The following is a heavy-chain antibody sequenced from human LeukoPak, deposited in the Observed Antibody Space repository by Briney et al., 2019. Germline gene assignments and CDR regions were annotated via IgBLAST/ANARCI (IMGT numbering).Heavy chain of an antibody. CDR1: GFTFSSYA. CDR3: ARGGGSSWDFLFDY. Sequence: GRSLRLSCAASGFTFSSYAVHWVRQAPGKGLEWVAVISYDGSNKYYADSVKGRFTISRDNSKNTLYLQMNSLRAEDTAVYYCARGGGSSWDFLFDYWGQGTLVTVSS. J-gene: IGHJ4*02. V-gene: IGHV3-30*01. D-gene: IGHD6-13*01. CDR2: ISYDGSNK.